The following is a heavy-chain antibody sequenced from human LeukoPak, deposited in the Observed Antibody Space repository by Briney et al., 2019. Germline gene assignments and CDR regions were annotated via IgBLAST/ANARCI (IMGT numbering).Heavy chain of an antibody. V-gene: IGHV3-21*01. D-gene: IGHD6-19*01. Sequence: KPGGSLRLSCAASGFTFSSYSMNWVCQAPGKGLEWVSSISSSSSYIYYADSVKGRFTISRDNAKNSLYLQMNSLRAEDTAVYYCARAPYSSGWPEYFQHWGQGTLVTVSS. CDR2: ISSSSSYI. J-gene: IGHJ1*01. CDR3: ARAPYSSGWPEYFQH. CDR1: GFTFSSYS.